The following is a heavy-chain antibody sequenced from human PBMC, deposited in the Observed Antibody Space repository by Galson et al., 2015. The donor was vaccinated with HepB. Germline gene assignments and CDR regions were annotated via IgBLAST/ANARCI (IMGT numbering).Heavy chain of an antibody. Sequence: SLRLSCAASGFTFSSYAMSWVRQAPGKGLEWVPAISGSGGSTYYADSVKGRFTISRDNSKNTLYLQMNSLRAEDTAVYYCADIPFGNYYGSGSSPFPWGQGTLVTVSS. CDR1: GFTFSSYA. CDR2: ISGSGGST. V-gene: IGHV3-23*01. CDR3: ADIPFGNYYGSGSSPFP. D-gene: IGHD3-10*01. J-gene: IGHJ5*02.